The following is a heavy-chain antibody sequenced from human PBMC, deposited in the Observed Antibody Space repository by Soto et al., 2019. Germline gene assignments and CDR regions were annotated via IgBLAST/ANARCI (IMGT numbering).Heavy chain of an antibody. CDR3: ARVPSPFDYYYAMDV. D-gene: IGHD3-16*01. J-gene: IGHJ6*02. CDR2: IFSSGTT. Sequence: SETLSLTCTVSGDSISSGNKYWSWIRQPPGKGLEWIGYIFSSGTTYYNPSLKSRLTMSLDTSENQFSLKLNSLTDADTAVYYCARVPSPFDYYYAMDVWGQGTTVTVS. V-gene: IGHV4-30-4*01. CDR1: GDSISSGNKY.